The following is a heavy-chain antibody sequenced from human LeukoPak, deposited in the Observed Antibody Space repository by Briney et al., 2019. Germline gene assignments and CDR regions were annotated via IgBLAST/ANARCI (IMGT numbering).Heavy chain of an antibody. CDR3: ALQGYSSGWYAVFDYYYYMDV. CDR1: GGSISSSSYY. Sequence: PSETLSLTCTVSGGSISSSSYYWGWIRQPPGKGLEWIGSIYYSGSTYYNPSLRSRVTISVDTSKNQFSLKLSSVTAADTAVYYCALQGYSSGWYAVFDYYYYMDVWGKGTTVTISS. V-gene: IGHV4-39*01. CDR2: IYYSGST. J-gene: IGHJ6*03. D-gene: IGHD6-19*01.